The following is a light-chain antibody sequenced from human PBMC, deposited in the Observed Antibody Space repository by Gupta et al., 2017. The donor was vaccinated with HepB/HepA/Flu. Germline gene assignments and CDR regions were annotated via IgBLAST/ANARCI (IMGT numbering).Light chain of an antibody. V-gene: IGLV3-19*01. CDR2: DKN. Sequence: SSEVTQDPTVSVALGQTVRITCQGDSLRTYYASGYQQRPGQAPVLVMSDKNNRPSGIPDRFSGSSSGNTASLTITGAQAEDEADYYCNSRDSSGYYVIFGGGTKLTVL. J-gene: IGLJ2*01. CDR3: NSRDSSGYYVI. CDR1: SLRTYY.